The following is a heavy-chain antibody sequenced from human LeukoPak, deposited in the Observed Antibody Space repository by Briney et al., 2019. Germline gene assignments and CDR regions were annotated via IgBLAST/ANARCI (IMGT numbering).Heavy chain of an antibody. Sequence: SETLSLTCTVSGGSISSYYWSWIRQPAGKGLEWIGRIYTSGSTNYNPSLKSRVTMSVDTSKNQFSLKLSSVPAADPAVYYCARAPSILTGYYTFDPWGQGTLVTVSS. CDR3: ARAPSILTGYYTFDP. V-gene: IGHV4-4*07. J-gene: IGHJ5*02. CDR1: GGSISSYY. D-gene: IGHD3-9*01. CDR2: IYTSGST.